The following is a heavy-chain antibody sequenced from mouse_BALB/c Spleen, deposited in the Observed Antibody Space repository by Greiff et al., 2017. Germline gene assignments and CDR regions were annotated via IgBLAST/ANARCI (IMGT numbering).Heavy chain of an antibody. CDR1: GYSFTGYN. J-gene: IGHJ3*01. D-gene: IGHD2-3*01. CDR3: ARFLYDSWFAY. V-gene: IGHV1-39*01. CDR2: IDPYYGGT. Sequence: EVQGVESGPELEKPGASVKISCKASGYSFTGYNMNWVEQSNGKSLEWIGNIDPYYGGTSYNQKFKGKATLTVDKSSSTAYMQLKSLTSEDSAVYYCARFLYDSWFAYWGQGTLVTVSA.